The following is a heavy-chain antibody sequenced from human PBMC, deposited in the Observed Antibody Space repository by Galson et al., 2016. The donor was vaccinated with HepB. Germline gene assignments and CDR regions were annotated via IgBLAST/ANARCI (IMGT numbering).Heavy chain of an antibody. V-gene: IGHV3-23*01. CDR2: ISASGGTT. CDR3: AKIYYYDSSGSESDY. Sequence: SLRLSCAASGFTFSDYAMRWVRQAPGKGLEWVSDISASGGTTYNADSVKGRFTISRDNYKNTLYLQMTSLRVEDTAIYYCAKIYYYDSSGSESDYWGQGTLVTVSS. D-gene: IGHD3-22*01. CDR1: GFTFSDYA. J-gene: IGHJ4*02.